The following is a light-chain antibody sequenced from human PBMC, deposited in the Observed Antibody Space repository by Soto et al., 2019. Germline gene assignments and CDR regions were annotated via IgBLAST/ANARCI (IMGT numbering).Light chain of an antibody. V-gene: IGKV1-27*01. CDR1: QGISHY. CDR3: QKYNNAPRT. J-gene: IGKJ1*01. CDR2: AAS. Sequence: DIQMTQSPSSLSASGGDTVTITCRASQGISHYLAWYQQKPGQVPTLLIYAASTLQSGVPSRVSGSGSGTGFPLTISSLRPEDVATYAGQKYNNAPRTFGEGPKVEI.